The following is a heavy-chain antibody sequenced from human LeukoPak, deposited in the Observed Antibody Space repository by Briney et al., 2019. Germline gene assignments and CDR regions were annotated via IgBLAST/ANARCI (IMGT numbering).Heavy chain of an antibody. V-gene: IGHV3-30*02. Sequence: GRSLRLSCAASGFTFSSYGMHWVRQAPGKGLEWVAFIRYDGSNKYYADSVKGRFTISRDNSKNTLYLQMNSQRPEDSAVHYCAKDGRGSGYFPDYWGQGTLVTVSS. CDR2: IRYDGSNK. D-gene: IGHD3-22*01. CDR1: GFTFSSYG. CDR3: AKDGRGSGYFPDY. J-gene: IGHJ4*02.